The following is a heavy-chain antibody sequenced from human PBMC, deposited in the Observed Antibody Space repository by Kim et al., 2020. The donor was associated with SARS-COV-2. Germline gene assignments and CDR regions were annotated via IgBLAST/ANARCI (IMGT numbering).Heavy chain of an antibody. CDR3: ASEEAAAAGVRDAFDI. Sequence: ASVKVSCKASGYTFTGYYMHWVRQAPGQGLEWMGWINPNSGGTNYAQKFQGRVTMTRDTSISTAYMELSRLRSDDTAVYYCASEEAAAAGVRDAFDIWGQGTMVTVSS. V-gene: IGHV1-2*02. CDR2: INPNSGGT. J-gene: IGHJ3*02. CDR1: GYTFTGYY. D-gene: IGHD6-13*01.